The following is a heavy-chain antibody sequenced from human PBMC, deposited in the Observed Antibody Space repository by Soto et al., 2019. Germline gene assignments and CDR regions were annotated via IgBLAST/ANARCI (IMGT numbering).Heavy chain of an antibody. V-gene: IGHV4-31*03. CDR3: ARDESYDFWSGYIGY. CDR2: IYYSGST. J-gene: IGHJ4*02. CDR1: GGSISSGGYY. Sequence: QVQLQESGPGLVKPSQTLSLTCTVSGGSISSGGYYWSWIHQHPGKGLDWIGYIYYSGSTYYNPSLKSRVTLSVDTSKNQFSLKVSSVTAADTAVYYCARDESYDFWSGYIGYWGQGTLVTVSS. D-gene: IGHD3-3*01.